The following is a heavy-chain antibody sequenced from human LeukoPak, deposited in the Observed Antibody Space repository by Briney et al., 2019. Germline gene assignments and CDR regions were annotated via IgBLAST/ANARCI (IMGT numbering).Heavy chain of an antibody. CDR3: ARGSIAAADSFDY. Sequence: SETLSLTCAVYGGSFSGYYWSWIRQPPGKGLEWIGEINHSGSTNYNPSLKSRVTISVDTSRNQFSLKLSSVTAADTAVYYCARGSIAAADSFDYWGQGTLVTVSS. CDR1: GGSFSGYY. V-gene: IGHV4-34*01. CDR2: INHSGST. J-gene: IGHJ4*02. D-gene: IGHD6-13*01.